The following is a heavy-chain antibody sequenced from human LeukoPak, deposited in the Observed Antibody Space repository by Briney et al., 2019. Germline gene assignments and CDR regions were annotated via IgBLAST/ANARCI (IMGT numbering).Heavy chain of an antibody. CDR3: ARFTLYETASFDI. CDR2: IYTSGST. CDR1: GDSFSSISYS. Sequence: SETLSLTCTVSGDSFSSISYSWHWIRQPAGKGLEWIGRIYTSGSTNYNPSLKSRVTISVDTSKNQFSLKLRSVTAADTAVYYCARFTLYETASFDIWGQGTMVAVSS. V-gene: IGHV4-61*02. J-gene: IGHJ3*02. D-gene: IGHD3-16*01.